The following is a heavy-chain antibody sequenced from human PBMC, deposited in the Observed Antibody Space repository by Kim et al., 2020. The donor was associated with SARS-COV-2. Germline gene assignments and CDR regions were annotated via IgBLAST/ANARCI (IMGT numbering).Heavy chain of an antibody. CDR2: IYYSGST. D-gene: IGHD3-9*01. CDR1: GGSISSGGYY. Sequence: SETLSLTCTVSGGSISSGGYYWSWIRQHPGKGLEWIGYIYYSGSTYYNPSLKSRVTISVDTSKNQFSLKLSSVTAADTAVYYCARVNWAGSHYDILTGYYIGAYFDYWGQGTLVTVSS. CDR3: ARVNWAGSHYDILTGYYIGAYFDY. V-gene: IGHV4-31*03. J-gene: IGHJ4*02.